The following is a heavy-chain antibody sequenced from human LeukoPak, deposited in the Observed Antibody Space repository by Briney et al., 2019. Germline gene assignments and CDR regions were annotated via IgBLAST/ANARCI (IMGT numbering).Heavy chain of an antibody. CDR3: VGGYGWLPDY. CDR1: GITLSELW. CDR2: IKQDGSEK. J-gene: IGHJ4*02. D-gene: IGHD6-19*01. Sequence: PGGSLRLSCAGYGITLSELWMNWVRQVPGKGLEWVANIKQDGSEKKYVGSVKGRFTISRDNAKNSVYLQMNSLRVDDTAVYYCVGGYGWLPDYWGQGALVTVSS. V-gene: IGHV3-7*04.